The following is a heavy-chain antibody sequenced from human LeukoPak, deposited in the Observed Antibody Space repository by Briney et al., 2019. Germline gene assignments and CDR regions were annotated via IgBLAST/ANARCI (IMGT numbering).Heavy chain of an antibody. J-gene: IGHJ4*02. D-gene: IGHD1-20*01. CDR3: ARFGITGTTIAFDY. V-gene: IGHV3-7*03. Sequence: GGSLRLSCAASGFTFSSYWMSWVRQAPGKGLEWVANIKQDGSEKYYVDSVKGRFTISRDNAKNSLYLQMNSLRAEDTAVYYCARFGITGTTIAFDYWGQGTLVTVSS. CDR1: GFTFSSYW. CDR2: IKQDGSEK.